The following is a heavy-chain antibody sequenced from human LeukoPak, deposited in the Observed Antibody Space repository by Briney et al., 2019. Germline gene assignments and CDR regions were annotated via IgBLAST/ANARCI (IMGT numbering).Heavy chain of an antibody. V-gene: IGHV1-69*05. J-gene: IGHJ1*01. CDR3: ASKSSKYYYDSSGPYTEYFQH. Sequence: ASVKVSCKASGGTFSSYAISWVRQAPGQGLEWMGGVIPIFGTANYAQKFQGRVTITTDESTSTAYTELSSLRSEDTAVYYCASKSSKYYYDSSGPYTEYFQHWGQGTLVTVSS. D-gene: IGHD3-22*01. CDR1: GGTFSSYA. CDR2: VIPIFGTA.